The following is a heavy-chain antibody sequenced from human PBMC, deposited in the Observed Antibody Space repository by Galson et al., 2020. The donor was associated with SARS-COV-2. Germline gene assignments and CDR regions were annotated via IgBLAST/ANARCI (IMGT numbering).Heavy chain of an antibody. CDR3: ARQGVNMIVLVTVPGWYFDL. V-gene: IGHV4-38-2*02. J-gene: IGHJ2*01. D-gene: IGHD3-22*01. CDR2: VYPSGTT. CDR1: GYSVSTTNY. Sequence: SETLSLTCTVSGYSVSTTNYWGWVRQPPGRGLEWIGSVYPSGTTYYNPTLKSRVTISVDTSKNQFSLRLDSVTAADTALYYCARQGVNMIVLVTVPGWYFDLWGRGTLVTVSS.